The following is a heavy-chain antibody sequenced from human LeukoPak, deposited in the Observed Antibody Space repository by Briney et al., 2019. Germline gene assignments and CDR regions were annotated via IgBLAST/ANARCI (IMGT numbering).Heavy chain of an antibody. CDR2: IWYDGSNK. CDR3: AKAALQYYGSGSYPDY. Sequence: PGGSLRLSCAAPGFTFSSYGMHWVRQAPGKGLEWVAVIWYDGSNKYYADSVKGRFTISRDNSKNTLYLQMNSLRAEDTAVYYCAKAALQYYGSGSYPDYWGQGTLVTVSS. D-gene: IGHD3-10*01. CDR1: GFTFSSYG. J-gene: IGHJ4*02. V-gene: IGHV3-33*06.